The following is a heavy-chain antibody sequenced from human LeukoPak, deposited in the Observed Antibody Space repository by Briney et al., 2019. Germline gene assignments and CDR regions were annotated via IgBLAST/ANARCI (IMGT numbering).Heavy chain of an antibody. D-gene: IGHD5-18*01. CDR1: GYTFTGYY. Sequence: ASVKVSCKASGYTFTGYYMHWVRQAPGQGLEWMGWINPNSGGTNYAQKFQGRVTMTRDTSISTAYMELSRLRSDDTAVYYCARESIYGYNYYYYGMDVWGQGTTVTVSS. J-gene: IGHJ6*02. V-gene: IGHV1-2*02. CDR3: ARESIYGYNYYYYGMDV. CDR2: INPNSGGT.